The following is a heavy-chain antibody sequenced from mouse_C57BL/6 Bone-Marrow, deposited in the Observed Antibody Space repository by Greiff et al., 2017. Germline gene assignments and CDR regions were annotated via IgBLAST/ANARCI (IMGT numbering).Heavy chain of an antibody. J-gene: IGHJ1*03. D-gene: IGHD1-1*01. CDR2: ISYSGST. V-gene: IGHV3-8*01. CDR1: GYSITSDY. CDR3: ARYGGSRYWYFDV. Sequence: EVNVVESGPGLAKPSQTLSLTCSVTGYSITSDYWNWIRKFPGNKLEYMGYISYSGSTYYNPSLKSRISITRDKSKNQYYLQLNSVTTEDTATYYCARYGGSRYWYFDVWGTGTTVTVSS.